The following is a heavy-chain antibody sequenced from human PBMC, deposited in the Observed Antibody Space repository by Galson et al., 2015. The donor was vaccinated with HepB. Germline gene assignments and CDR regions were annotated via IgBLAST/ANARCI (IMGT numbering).Heavy chain of an antibody. Sequence: SLRLSCAASGFTFSSYGMHWVRQAPSKGLEWVAVIWYDGSNKYYADSVKGRFTISRDNSKNTLYLQMNSLRAEDTAVYYCARDRYYDSSGYCFDPWGQGTLVTVSS. CDR1: GFTFSSYG. CDR3: ARDRYYDSSGYCFDP. V-gene: IGHV3-33*01. CDR2: IWYDGSNK. D-gene: IGHD3-22*01. J-gene: IGHJ5*02.